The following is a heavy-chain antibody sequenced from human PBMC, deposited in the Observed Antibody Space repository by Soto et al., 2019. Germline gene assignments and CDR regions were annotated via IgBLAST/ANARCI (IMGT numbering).Heavy chain of an antibody. V-gene: IGHV4-59*01. CDR1: GGSISSYY. D-gene: IGHD3-22*01. J-gene: IGHJ5*02. Sequence: SETLSLTCTVSGGSISSYYWSWIRQPPGKGLEWIGYIYYSGSTNYNPSLKSRVTISVDTSKNRFSLKLSSVTAADTAVYYCARGDDSSGYYYYWFDPWGQGTLVTVSS. CDR2: IYYSGST. CDR3: ARGDDSSGYYYYWFDP.